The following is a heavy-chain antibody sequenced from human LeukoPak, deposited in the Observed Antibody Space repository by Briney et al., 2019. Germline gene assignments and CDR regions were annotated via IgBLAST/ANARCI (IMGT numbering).Heavy chain of an antibody. J-gene: IGHJ6*02. CDR2: IYYSGST. V-gene: IGHV4-30-4*01. D-gene: IGHD2-15*01. CDR3: ARGPTVYCSGSSCSNYYYYYYGMDV. CDR1: GGSISSGDYY. Sequence: PSQTLSLTCTVSGGSISSGDYYWSWIRQPPGKGLEWIGYIYYSGSTYYNPSLKSRVTISVDTSKNQFSLKLSSVTAADTAVYYCARGPTVYCSGSSCSNYYYYYYGMDVWGQGTTVTVSS.